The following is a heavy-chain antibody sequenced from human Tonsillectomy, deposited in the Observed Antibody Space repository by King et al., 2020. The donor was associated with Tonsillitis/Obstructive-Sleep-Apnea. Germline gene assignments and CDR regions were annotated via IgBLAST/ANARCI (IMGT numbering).Heavy chain of an antibody. J-gene: IGHJ4*02. CDR1: GYTFTSYG. D-gene: IGHD3-22*01. Sequence: AQLVQSGAEVKKPGASVKVPCKASGYTFTSYGISWVRQAPGQGLEWMGWISAYNGNTNYAQKLQGRVTMTTDTSTSTAYMELRSLRSDDTAVYYCARDSPYYYDSSGYYFFDYWGQGTLVTVSS. CDR3: ARDSPYYYDSSGYYFFDY. CDR2: ISAYNGNT. V-gene: IGHV1-18*01.